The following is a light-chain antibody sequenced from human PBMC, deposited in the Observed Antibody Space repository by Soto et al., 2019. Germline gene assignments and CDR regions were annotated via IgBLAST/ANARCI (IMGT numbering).Light chain of an antibody. CDR2: DVS. V-gene: IGLV2-14*01. CDR3: SSYTTSTTLNYV. Sequence: QSVLTQPASVSGSPGQSITISCTGTSSDVGGYNYVSWYQQHPGKAPKLMIYDVSNRPSGVSNRFSGSKSGNTASLTISGLQAEDEADYYCSSYTTSTTLNYVLGTGTKVTAL. J-gene: IGLJ1*01. CDR1: SSDVGGYNY.